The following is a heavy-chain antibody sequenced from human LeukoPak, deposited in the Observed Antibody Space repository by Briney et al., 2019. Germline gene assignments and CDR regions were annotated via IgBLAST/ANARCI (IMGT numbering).Heavy chain of an antibody. D-gene: IGHD6-13*01. CDR3: ARHRQYSSSWGGDIFDY. J-gene: IGHJ4*02. CDR2: MSSSGIS. Sequence: SSGTLSLTCTVSNGSISSDTYFWSWIRQPAGKGLEWIGRMSSSGISTYSPSLKSRVTISIDTSRNQFSLKLSSVTAADTAVYYCARHRQYSSSWGGDIFDYWGQGTLVTVSS. V-gene: IGHV4-61*02. CDR1: NGSISSDTYF.